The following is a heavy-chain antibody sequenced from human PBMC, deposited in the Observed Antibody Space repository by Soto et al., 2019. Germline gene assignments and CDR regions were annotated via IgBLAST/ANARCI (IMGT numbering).Heavy chain of an antibody. V-gene: IGHV4-59*01. Sequence: SETLSLTCTVSGGSISSYYWSWIRQPPGKGLEWIGYIYYSGSTNYNPSLKSRVTISVDTSKNQFSLKLSSVTAADTAVYYCARDSGYETYYFDYWGQGTLVTVSS. CDR3: ARDSGYETYYFDY. CDR1: GGSISSYY. D-gene: IGHD5-12*01. J-gene: IGHJ4*02. CDR2: IYYSGST.